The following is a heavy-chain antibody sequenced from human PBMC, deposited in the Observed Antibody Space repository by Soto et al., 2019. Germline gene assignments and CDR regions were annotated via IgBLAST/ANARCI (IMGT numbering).Heavy chain of an antibody. CDR1: GFICSSYD. CDR2: ILVGGST. D-gene: IGHD2-8*02. V-gene: IGHV3-23*01. Sequence: GGSLRLSCAVSGFICSSYDMSWVRQAPGKGLEWVSTILVGGSTHYEDSVKGRFTISRDTSKNTVYLQMNSLTAGDTAVYYCAKATATGGGAFEIYGHGTLVTVSS. CDR3: AKATATGGGAFEI. J-gene: IGHJ3*02.